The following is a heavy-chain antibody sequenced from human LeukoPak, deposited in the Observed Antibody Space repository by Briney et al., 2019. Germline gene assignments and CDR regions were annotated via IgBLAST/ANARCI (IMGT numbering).Heavy chain of an antibody. J-gene: IGHJ4*02. CDR1: GFTLSNYA. Sequence: GGSLRLSCAASGFTLSNYAFNWVRQAPGKGLDWVSGISGGDGNTHYADPVKGRFTISRDNSKDTLYLQMNSLRAEDTAVYYCARMGDGSGSSNWGQGTLVTVSS. V-gene: IGHV3-23*01. CDR2: ISGGDGNT. CDR3: ARMGDGSGSSN. D-gene: IGHD3-10*01.